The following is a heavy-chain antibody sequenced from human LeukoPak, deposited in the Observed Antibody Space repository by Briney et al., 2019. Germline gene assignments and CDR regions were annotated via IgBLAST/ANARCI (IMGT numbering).Heavy chain of an antibody. V-gene: IGHV5-51*01. CDR2: IYPRDSDA. CDR1: GYSFTNYW. CDR3: ARNVDTHFDC. D-gene: IGHD5-18*01. J-gene: IGHJ4*02. Sequence: GESLKISCKVSGYSFTNYWIAWVRQMPGKGLEFMAIIYPRDSDARYSPSFQGQVTISVDKSISIAYLQWSSLQASDTAVYYCARNVDTHFDCWGQGTLVTISS.